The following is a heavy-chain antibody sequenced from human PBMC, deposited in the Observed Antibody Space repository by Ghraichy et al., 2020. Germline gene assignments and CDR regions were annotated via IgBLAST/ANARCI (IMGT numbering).Heavy chain of an antibody. CDR1: GFSLSNARMG. CDR2: IFSNDEK. D-gene: IGHD2-2*01. CDR3: ARISPLPAAPKYDAEYDAFDI. V-gene: IGHV2-26*01. Sequence: SGPTLVKPTETLTLTCTVSGFSLSNARMGVSWIRQPPGKALEWLAHIFSNDEKSYSTSLKSRLTISKDTSKSQVVLTMTNMDPVDTATYYCARISPLPAAPKYDAEYDAFDIWGQGTMVTVSS. J-gene: IGHJ3*02.